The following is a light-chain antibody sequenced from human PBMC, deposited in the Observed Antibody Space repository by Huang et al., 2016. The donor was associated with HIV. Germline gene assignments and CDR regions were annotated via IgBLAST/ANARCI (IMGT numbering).Light chain of an antibody. Sequence: DIVLTQSPLSLPVTPGEPASISCRSNQSLLYSNGSNYLHWNRQKPGHAPLLVISWASKRAAGVTDRCSGGGSGTDFTLKISRVEAEDVGVYYCMQGLQTPQTFGQGTKVEIK. J-gene: IGKJ1*01. CDR2: WAS. CDR1: QSLLYSNGSNY. CDR3: MQGLQTPQT. V-gene: IGKV2-28*01.